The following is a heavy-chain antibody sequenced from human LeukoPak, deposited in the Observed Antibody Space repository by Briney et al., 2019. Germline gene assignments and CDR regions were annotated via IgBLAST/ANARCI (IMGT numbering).Heavy chain of an antibody. V-gene: IGHV4-34*01. Sequence: PSETLSLTCAVYGGSFGGYYWSWLRQSPGRGLEWIGEIHHSGITNYNPSLKSRVTISVDTSKNQFSLKLSSVTAADTAVYYCARDKSSSWYSFDYWGQGTLVTVSS. J-gene: IGHJ4*02. CDR1: GGSFGGYY. CDR2: IHHSGIT. CDR3: ARDKSSSWYSFDY. D-gene: IGHD6-13*01.